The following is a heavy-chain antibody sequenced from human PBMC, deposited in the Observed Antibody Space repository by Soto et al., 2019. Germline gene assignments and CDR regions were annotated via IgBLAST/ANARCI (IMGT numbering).Heavy chain of an antibody. Sequence: QVQVVQSGAEEKKPGASVKVSCTASGYTFTGYAMHWVRQAPGQRLEWMGWINAGNGNTKYSQKFQGRVTITRDTSASTAYMELSSLRSEDTPVYYCARAVAVPADFDYWGQGTLVTVSS. V-gene: IGHV1-3*05. CDR2: INAGNGNT. D-gene: IGHD6-19*01. CDR1: GYTFTGYA. J-gene: IGHJ4*02. CDR3: ARAVAVPADFDY.